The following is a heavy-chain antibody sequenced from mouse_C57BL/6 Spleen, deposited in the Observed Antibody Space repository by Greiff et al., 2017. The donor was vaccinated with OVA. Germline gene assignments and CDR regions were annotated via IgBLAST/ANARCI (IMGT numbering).Heavy chain of an antibody. CDR3: TREYYGSLFDD. V-gene: IGHV5-9-1*02. CDR1: GFTFSSYA. D-gene: IGHD1-1*01. J-gene: IGHJ2*01. Sequence: EVKLMESGEGLVKPGGSLKLSCAASGFTFSSYAMSWVRQTPEKRLEWVAYISSGGDYIYYADTVKGRFTISRDNARNTLYLQMSSLKSEDTAMYYCTREYYGSLFDDWGQGTTLTVSS. CDR2: ISSGGDYI.